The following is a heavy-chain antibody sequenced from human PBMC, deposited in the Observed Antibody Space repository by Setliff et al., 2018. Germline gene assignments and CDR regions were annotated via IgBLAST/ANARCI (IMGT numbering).Heavy chain of an antibody. V-gene: IGHV4-39*01. J-gene: IGHJ6*03. CDR3: ARHKSNGSGSYPSLYMDV. CDR2: IYYSGST. CDR1: GGSISSGNYY. D-gene: IGHD3-10*01. Sequence: SETLSLTCRVSGGSISSGNYYWGLIRQPPGKGLGWVATIYYSGSTYSNPSLRSRLIISVDAPDNQFSVKLSSVTAADTAVYYCARHKSNGSGSYPSLYMDVWGKGIMVTVSS.